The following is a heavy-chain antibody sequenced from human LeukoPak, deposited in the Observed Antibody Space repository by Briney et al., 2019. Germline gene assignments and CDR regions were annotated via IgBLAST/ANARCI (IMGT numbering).Heavy chain of an antibody. D-gene: IGHD1-1*01. CDR1: GGSISSYY. CDR2: IYYSGST. V-gene: IGHV4-59*12. J-gene: IGHJ4*02. CDR3: ARVTSDTTGTSFYFDY. Sequence: SETLSLTCTVSGGSISSYYWSWIRQPPGKGLEWIGYIYYSGSTNYNPSLKSRVTISVDKSKNQFSLKLSSVTAADTAVYYCARVTSDTTGTSFYFDYWGQGTLVTVSS.